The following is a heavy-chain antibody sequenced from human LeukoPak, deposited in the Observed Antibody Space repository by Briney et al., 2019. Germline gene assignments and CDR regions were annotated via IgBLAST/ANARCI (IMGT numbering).Heavy chain of an antibody. CDR1: GGSISSYY. D-gene: IGHD6-6*01. V-gene: IGHV4-59*01. J-gene: IGHJ3*02. CDR3: ARGHGSSGLFDI. CDR2: IYYSGST. Sequence: SETLSLTCTVSGGSISSYYWSWIRQPPGKGLEWIGYIYYSGSTNYNPSLKSRVTISVDTSKNQFSLKLSSVTAADTAVYYCARGHGSSGLFDIWGQGTMVTVSS.